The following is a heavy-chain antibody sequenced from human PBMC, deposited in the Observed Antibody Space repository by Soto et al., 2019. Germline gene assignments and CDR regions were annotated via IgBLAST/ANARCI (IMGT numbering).Heavy chain of an antibody. CDR2: MNPNSGNT. Sequence: ASVKVSCKASGYAFTSYDINWLRQATGQGLEWMGWMNPNSGNTGYAQKFQGRVTMTRNTSISTAYMELSSLRAEDTAVYYCARDWQEEGYSYGFDAFDIWGQGTMVTVSS. CDR1: GYAFTSYD. CDR3: ARDWQEEGYSYGFDAFDI. J-gene: IGHJ3*02. D-gene: IGHD5-18*01. V-gene: IGHV1-8*01.